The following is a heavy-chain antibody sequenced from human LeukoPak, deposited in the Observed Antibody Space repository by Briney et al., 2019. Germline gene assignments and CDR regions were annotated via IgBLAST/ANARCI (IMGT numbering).Heavy chain of an antibody. J-gene: IGHJ4*02. CDR3: ARGAFITTVEFYYFDY. CDR1: GGSISSSSYY. Sequence: SETLSLTCTVSGGSISSSSYYWGWIRQPPGKGLQWIGQINHSGSTNYNPSLKSRVTISVDTSKNQFSLKLSSVTAADTAVYYCARGAFITTVEFYYFDYWGQGTLVTVSS. V-gene: IGHV4-39*07. CDR2: INHSGST. D-gene: IGHD4-23*01.